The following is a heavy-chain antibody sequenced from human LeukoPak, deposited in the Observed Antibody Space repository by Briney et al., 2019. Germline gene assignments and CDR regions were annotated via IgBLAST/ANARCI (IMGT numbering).Heavy chain of an antibody. D-gene: IGHD3-10*01. CDR1: GFTFSSYA. V-gene: IGHV3-23*01. J-gene: IGHJ4*02. CDR2: ISPGGGTT. CDR3: AKSRSGSANWALRIFDN. Sequence: GGSLRLSCAASGFTFSSYAMSWVRQAPERGLEWVSSISPGGGTTYYADSVKGRFTISRDNSENTLYVEMNSLRAEDTAIYYCAKSRSGSANWALRIFDNWGQGTLVSVSS.